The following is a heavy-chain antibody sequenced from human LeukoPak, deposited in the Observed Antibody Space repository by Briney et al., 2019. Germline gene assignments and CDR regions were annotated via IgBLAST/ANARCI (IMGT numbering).Heavy chain of an antibody. CDR1: GFTFSSYG. D-gene: IGHD3-22*01. CDR3: ARDGHYYDSSGYFRH. Sequence: GRSLRLSCAASGFTFSSYGMHWVRQAPGKGLEWVAVIWYDGSNKYYADSVKGRFTISRDNSKNTLYLQMNSLRAEDTAVYYCARDGHYYDSSGYFRHWGQGTLVTVSS. CDR2: IWYDGSNK. J-gene: IGHJ4*02. V-gene: IGHV3-33*01.